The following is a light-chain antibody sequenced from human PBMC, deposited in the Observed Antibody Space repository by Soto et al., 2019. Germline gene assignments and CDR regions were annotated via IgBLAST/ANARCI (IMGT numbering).Light chain of an antibody. CDR2: GAS. V-gene: IGKV3-20*01. CDR3: QQYGSSPIT. CDR1: QSVSSR. J-gene: IGKJ5*01. Sequence: DIVLTQSPGTLSLSPGERATLSCRASQSVSSRLDWYQQKPGQAPRLLISGASSRDTGIPDRFSGSGSATDFTLTISRLEPEDFALYYCQQYGSSPITFGQGTRLEI.